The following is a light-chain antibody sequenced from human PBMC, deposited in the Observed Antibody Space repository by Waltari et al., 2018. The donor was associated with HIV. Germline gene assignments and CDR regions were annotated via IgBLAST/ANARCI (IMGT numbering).Light chain of an antibody. V-gene: IGKV2-28*01. J-gene: IGKJ1*01. CDR2: LAS. CDR3: RQGLQTPRT. Sequence: VMTQSPLSLSVTPGAPASIFCRSSQSLLQDNGYNYLDWYLQKPGQSPQLLMFLASSRASGVPDRFSGSGSGRNFTLTITRVQADDVGVYYCRQGLQTPRTFGQGTKVEIK. CDR1: QSLLQDNGYNY.